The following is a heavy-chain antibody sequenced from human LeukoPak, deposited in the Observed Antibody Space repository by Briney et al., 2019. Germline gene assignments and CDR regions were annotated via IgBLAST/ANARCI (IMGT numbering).Heavy chain of an antibody. D-gene: IGHD3-22*01. Sequence: GASVKVSCKASGYTFTSYDINWARQAPGQGLEWMGWINPNSGGTNYAQKFQGRVTMTRDTSISTAYMELSRLRSDDTAVYYCARGKHYYDSSGYSSLHWFDPWGQGTLVTVSS. CDR2: INPNSGGT. CDR3: ARGKHYYDSSGYSSLHWFDP. V-gene: IGHV1-2*02. CDR1: GYTFTSYD. J-gene: IGHJ5*02.